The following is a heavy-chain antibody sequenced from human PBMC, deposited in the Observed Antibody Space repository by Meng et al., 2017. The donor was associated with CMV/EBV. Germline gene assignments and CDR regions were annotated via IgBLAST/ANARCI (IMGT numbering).Heavy chain of an antibody. D-gene: IGHD6-13*01. CDR3: ARERGYSSPRFDY. J-gene: IGHJ4*02. CDR2: IYYSGST. CDR1: GGTISSSSYY. V-gene: IGHV4-39*07. Sequence: QRPLKDAGPGVVKPSETLSLTCTVSGGTISSSSYYWGWIRRPPGKGLEWIGSIYYSGSTYYNPSLKSRVTISVDTSKNQFSLKLSSVTAADTAVYYCARERGYSSPRFDYWGQGTLVTVSS.